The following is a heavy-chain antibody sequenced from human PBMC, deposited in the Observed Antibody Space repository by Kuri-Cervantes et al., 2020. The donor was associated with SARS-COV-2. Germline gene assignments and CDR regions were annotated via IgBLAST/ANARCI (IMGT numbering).Heavy chain of an antibody. V-gene: IGHV1-8*01. Sequence: ASVKVSCKASGYTFTGYDINWVRQAPGQGLEWVGWMNPKIDISGSVKKFQGRVTMTRDTSTNTAYMELRSLRSDDTAVYYCARDPNYDSSGYYGLTFDYWGQGTLVTVSS. CDR3: ARDPNYDSSGYYGLTFDY. CDR1: GYTFTGYD. D-gene: IGHD3-22*01. CDR2: MNPKIDIS. J-gene: IGHJ4*02.